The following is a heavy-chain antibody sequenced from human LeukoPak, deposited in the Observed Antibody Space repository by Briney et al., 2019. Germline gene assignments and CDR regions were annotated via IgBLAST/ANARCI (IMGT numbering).Heavy chain of an antibody. Sequence: GGSLRLSCAASGFTFSSYSMNWVRQAPGKGLEWVSSISSSSSYIYYADSVKGRFTISRDNAKNSLYLQMNSLRAEDTAVYYCARSESDFWSGCYHIDAFDIWGQGTMVTVSS. CDR3: ARSESDFWSGCYHIDAFDI. CDR1: GFTFSSYS. CDR2: ISSSSSYI. D-gene: IGHD3-3*01. J-gene: IGHJ3*02. V-gene: IGHV3-21*01.